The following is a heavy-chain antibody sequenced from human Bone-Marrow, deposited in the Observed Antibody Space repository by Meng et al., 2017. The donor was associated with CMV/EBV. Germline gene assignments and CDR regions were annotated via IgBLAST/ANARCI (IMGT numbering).Heavy chain of an antibody. CDR2: IYYSGST. J-gene: IGHJ6*02. CDR1: GGSISSSSYY. CDR3: AREKYSNYYYYGMDV. V-gene: IGHV4-39*07. Sequence: GSLRLSCTVSGGSISSSSYYWGWIRQPPGKGLEWIGSIYYSGSTYYNPSLKSRVTISVDTSKNQFSLKLSSVTAADTAVYYCAREKYSNYYYYGMDVWGQGTTVTVS. D-gene: IGHD4-11*01.